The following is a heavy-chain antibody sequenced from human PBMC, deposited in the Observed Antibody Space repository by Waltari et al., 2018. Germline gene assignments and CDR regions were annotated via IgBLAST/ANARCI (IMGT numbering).Heavy chain of an antibody. CDR2: VSVSGRRT. CDR3: GRDPNGDYVGAFDF. D-gene: IGHD4-17*01. Sequence: EVQLLASGGGLVQPGGSLRLSCVASGFIFSNYAMTWVRQAPGKGLEWVSSVSVSGRRTYYADSVKGRFTISRDNSKNTLYLQVDSLRAQDTAVYYCGRDPNGDYVGAFDFWGQGTMVTVSS. CDR1: GFIFSNYA. V-gene: IGHV3-23*01. J-gene: IGHJ3*01.